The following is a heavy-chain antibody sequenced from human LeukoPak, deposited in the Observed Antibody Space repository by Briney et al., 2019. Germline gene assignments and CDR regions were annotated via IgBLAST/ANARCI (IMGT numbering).Heavy chain of an antibody. D-gene: IGHD2-2*01. Sequence: GGSLRLSCATSGCTFSSSWMSWVRQAPGRGLEWVSVIYSGGSTYHADSVKGRFTISRDISKNTLYLQMNSLRAEDTAVYYCARDCSSASCYPHYGMDVWGQGTTVTVSS. CDR1: GCTFSSSW. CDR3: ARDCSSASCYPHYGMDV. J-gene: IGHJ6*02. V-gene: IGHV3-53*01. CDR2: IYSGGST.